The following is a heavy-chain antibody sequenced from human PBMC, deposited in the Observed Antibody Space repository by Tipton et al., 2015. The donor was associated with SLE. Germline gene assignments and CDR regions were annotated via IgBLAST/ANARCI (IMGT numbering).Heavy chain of an antibody. V-gene: IGHV4-38-2*02. CDR2: IYHSGST. CDR3: ARESLYYYGMDV. J-gene: IGHJ6*02. CDR1: GYSISSGYY. Sequence: TLSLTCTVSGYSISSGYYWGWIRQPPGKGLEWIGSIYHSGSTNYNPSLKSRVTISVDTSKNQFSLKLSSVTAADTAVYYCARESLYYYGMDVWGQGTTVTVSS.